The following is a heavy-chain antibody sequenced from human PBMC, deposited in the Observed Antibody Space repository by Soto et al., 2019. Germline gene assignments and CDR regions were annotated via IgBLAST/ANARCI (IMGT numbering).Heavy chain of an antibody. D-gene: IGHD2-21*02. CDR3: ASQVRTVVTPSYFQH. CDR2: IYYSGST. Sequence: LSLTCTVSGGSISSGGYYWSWIRQHPGKGLEWIGYIYYSGSTYYNPSLKSRVTISVDTSKNQFSLKLSSVTAADTAVYYCASQVRTVVTPSYFQHWGQGTLVTVSS. CDR1: GGSISSGGYY. V-gene: IGHV4-31*03. J-gene: IGHJ1*01.